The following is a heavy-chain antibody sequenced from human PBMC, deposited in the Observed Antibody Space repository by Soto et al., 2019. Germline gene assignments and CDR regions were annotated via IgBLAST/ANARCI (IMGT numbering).Heavy chain of an antibody. CDR2: IYYSGST. D-gene: IGHD6-13*01. CDR3: ASSNMAAAGFYYYGMDV. V-gene: IGHV4-59*01. Sequence: PSETLSLTCTVSGGSLSSYYWSWIRQPPGKGLEWIGYIYYSGSTNYNPSLKSRVTISVDTSKNQFSLKLSSVTAADTAVYYCASSNMAAAGFYYYGMDVWGRGTTVTVSS. J-gene: IGHJ6*02. CDR1: GGSLSSYY.